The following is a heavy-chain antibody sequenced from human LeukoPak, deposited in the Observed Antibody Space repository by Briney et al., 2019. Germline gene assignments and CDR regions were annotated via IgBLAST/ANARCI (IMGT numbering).Heavy chain of an antibody. J-gene: IGHJ4*02. D-gene: IGHD3-10*01. CDR1: GASFSDYY. Sequence: SETLSLTCAVYGASFSDYYWSWIRQPPGKGLEWIGEINHNGSTYYNPSLKSRVTISVDTSKSQFSLKLTSVTAADRAFYYCARGRRVLLWFGESYCDYWGQGTLVTVSS. CDR2: INHNGST. V-gene: IGHV4-34*01. CDR3: ARGRRVLLWFGESYCDY.